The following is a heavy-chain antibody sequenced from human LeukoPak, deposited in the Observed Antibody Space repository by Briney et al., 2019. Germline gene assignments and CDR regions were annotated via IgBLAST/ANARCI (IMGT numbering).Heavy chain of an antibody. CDR1: GGSISSSYYY. CDR3: ARHEDRNWYFDH. J-gene: IGHJ4*02. CDR2: IYYSGST. Sequence: SETLSLTCTVSGGSISSSYYYWGWIRQPPGKGLEWIGTIYYSGSTYYNPSLKSRVTISVDTSKNQFSLKLSSVTAPDTAVYYCARHEDRNWYFDHWGQGTRVSVSS. D-gene: IGHD1-1*01. V-gene: IGHV4-39*01.